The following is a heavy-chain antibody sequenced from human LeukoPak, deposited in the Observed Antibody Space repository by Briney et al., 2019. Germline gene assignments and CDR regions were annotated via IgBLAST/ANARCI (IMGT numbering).Heavy chain of an antibody. Sequence: SETLSLTCSVSGYSISSGFYWGWIRPPPGKGLEWVANVYRDGNTYYSPSLESRVTISVDTSKNVFSLKLNSLSAADTAVYYCVRLAALRGFYYYMDVWGKGTAVTVSS. CDR3: VRLAALRGFYYYMDV. CDR2: VYRDGNT. V-gene: IGHV4-38-2*01. J-gene: IGHJ6*03. CDR1: GYSISSGFY. D-gene: IGHD6-25*01.